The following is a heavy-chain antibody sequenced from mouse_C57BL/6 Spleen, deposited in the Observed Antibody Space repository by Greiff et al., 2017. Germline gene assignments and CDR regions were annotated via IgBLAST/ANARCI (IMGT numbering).Heavy chain of an antibody. Sequence: VQLQQSGPELVKPGASVKISCKASGYAFSSSWLNWVKQRPGKGLEWIGRIYPGDGDTNYKGKFKGKATLTANKSSSTDYMQHRSLTSEDSAVYFCTRGPYYDYDVITGDYWGQGTSVTVSS. CDR3: TRGPYYDYDVITGDY. D-gene: IGHD2-4*01. CDR1: GYAFSSSW. CDR2: IYPGDGDT. J-gene: IGHJ4*01. V-gene: IGHV1-82*01.